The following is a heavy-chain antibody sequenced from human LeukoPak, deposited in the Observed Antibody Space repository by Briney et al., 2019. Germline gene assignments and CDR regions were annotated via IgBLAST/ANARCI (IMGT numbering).Heavy chain of an antibody. D-gene: IGHD6-6*01. CDR3: ASFSRNVPFNY. CDR1: GYSFPNYG. J-gene: IGHJ4*02. CDR2: IIPIFGTA. Sequence: SVKVSCKASGYSFPNYGISWVRQAPGQGLEWMGGIIPIFGTANYAQKFQGRVTITADESTSTAYMELSSLRSEDTAVYYCASFSRNVPFNYWGQGTLVTVSS. V-gene: IGHV1-69*13.